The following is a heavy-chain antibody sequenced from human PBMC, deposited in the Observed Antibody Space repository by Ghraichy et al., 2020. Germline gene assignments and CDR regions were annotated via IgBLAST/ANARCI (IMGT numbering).Heavy chain of an antibody. Sequence: GGSLRLSCAASGFTFSGSAMHWVRQASGKGLEWVGRIRTKPNNYATAYAASVKGRFTISRDDSKNTAYLQMDSLKTEDTAVYYCIRPSLAVCSNGVCYDAFDIWGQGTMVTVSS. CDR2: IRTKPNNYAT. CDR1: GFTFSGSA. CDR3: IRPSLAVCSNGVCYDAFDI. V-gene: IGHV3-73*01. J-gene: IGHJ3*02. D-gene: IGHD2-8*01.